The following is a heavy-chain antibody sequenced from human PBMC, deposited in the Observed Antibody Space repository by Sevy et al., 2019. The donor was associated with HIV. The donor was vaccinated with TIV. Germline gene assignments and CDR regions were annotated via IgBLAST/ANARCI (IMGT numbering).Heavy chain of an antibody. CDR2: ISGSGGST. V-gene: IGHV3-23*01. CDR3: AKDARYYDSSGYYSDAFDI. Sequence: GGSLRLSCAASGFTFSSYAMSWVHQAPGKGLEWVSAISGSGGSTYYADSVKGRFTISRDNSKNTLYLQMNSLRAEDTAVYYCAKDARYYDSSGYYSDAFDIWGQGTMVTVSS. CDR1: GFTFSSYA. J-gene: IGHJ3*02. D-gene: IGHD3-22*01.